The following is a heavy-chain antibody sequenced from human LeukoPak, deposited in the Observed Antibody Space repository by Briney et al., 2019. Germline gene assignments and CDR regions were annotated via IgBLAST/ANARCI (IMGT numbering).Heavy chain of an antibody. CDR1: GFTVSSNY. CDR2: IYSGGST. V-gene: IGHV3-66*01. Sequence: GGSLRLSCAASGFTVSSNYMSWVRQAPGKGLEWVSVIYSGGSTYYAESVKGRFTISRDNSKNSLYLQMNSLRAEDSAVYYCARDRVPGTGQNDYWGQGPRVTVTS. CDR3: ARDRVPGTGQNDY. D-gene: IGHD1-7*01. J-gene: IGHJ4*02.